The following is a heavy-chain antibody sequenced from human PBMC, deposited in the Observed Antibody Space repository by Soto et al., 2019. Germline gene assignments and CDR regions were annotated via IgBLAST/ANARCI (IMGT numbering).Heavy chain of an antibody. Sequence: EVQLLESGGGLVQPGGSLRLSCAASGFTFINYAMSWVRQAPGKGLEWVSTISGGGDGTYYADSVKGHFTISRDNSKNTVHLQMNSLSDEDTAIYYCAKKGLGALKTYCSGSGCQYAFDIWGQGTMVTGYS. D-gene: IGHD2-15*01. CDR1: GFTFINYA. CDR2: ISGGGDGT. CDR3: AKKGLGALKTYCSGSGCQYAFDI. J-gene: IGHJ3*02. V-gene: IGHV3-23*01.